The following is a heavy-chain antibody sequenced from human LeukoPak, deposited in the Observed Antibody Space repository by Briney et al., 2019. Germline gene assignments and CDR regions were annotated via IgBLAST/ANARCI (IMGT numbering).Heavy chain of an antibody. CDR2: IYENGGTT. CDR1: GFTFRSHA. Sequence: GGSLRLSCVGSGFTFRSHAMSWVRQAPEKGLEFVSGIYENGGTTYCADSVKGRFSISRDNSKNTLYLQMDSLRGEDTAVYYCAKGAGNSGYDLSVDYWGQGTLVTVSS. CDR3: AKGAGNSGYDLSVDY. V-gene: IGHV3-23*01. D-gene: IGHD5-12*01. J-gene: IGHJ4*02.